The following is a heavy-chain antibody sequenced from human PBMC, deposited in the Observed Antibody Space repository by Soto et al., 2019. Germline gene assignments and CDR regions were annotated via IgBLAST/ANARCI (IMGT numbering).Heavy chain of an antibody. CDR1: GFTFSDYL. Sequence: EVQLVDSGGALVQPGESLRLSCAASGFTFSDYLMTWVRQAPGKGLEWVATIKQDGNEKYYVDSVMGRFTISRDNAKNSLYLQLNALRVEDTAVYYCAIGHWLGKWGQGTRVTVSS. D-gene: IGHD6-19*01. V-gene: IGHV3-7*01. CDR3: AIGHWLGK. CDR2: IKQDGNEK. J-gene: IGHJ4*02.